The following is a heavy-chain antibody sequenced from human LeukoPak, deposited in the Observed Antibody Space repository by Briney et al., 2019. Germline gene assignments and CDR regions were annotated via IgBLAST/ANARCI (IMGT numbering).Heavy chain of an antibody. D-gene: IGHD2-2*01. CDR3: AKDFRTRYCSSTSCYGP. CDR2: IRYDGSNK. CDR1: GFTFSSYG. V-gene: IGHV3-30*02. J-gene: IGHJ5*02. Sequence: GGSLRLSCAASGFTFSSYGMHWVRQAPGKGLEWVAFIRYDGSNKYYADSVKGRFTIPRDNSKNTLYLQMNSLRAEDTAVYYCAKDFRTRYCSSTSCYGPWGQGTLVTVSS.